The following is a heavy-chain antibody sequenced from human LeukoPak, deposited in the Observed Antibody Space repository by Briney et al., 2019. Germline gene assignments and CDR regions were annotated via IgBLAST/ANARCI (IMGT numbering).Heavy chain of an antibody. CDR2: IYYSGST. V-gene: IGHV4-39*01. Sequence: IXXPPXXXLEWIGSIYYSGSTYYNPSLKSRVAISVDTSKNQFSLKLSSVTAADTAVYYCARRRKSGYFDYWGQGTLVTVSS. D-gene: IGHD1-14*01. J-gene: IGHJ4*02. CDR3: ARRRKSGYFDY.